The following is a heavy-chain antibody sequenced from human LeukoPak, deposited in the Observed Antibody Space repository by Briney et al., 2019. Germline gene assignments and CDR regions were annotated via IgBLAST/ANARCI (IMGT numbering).Heavy chain of an antibody. D-gene: IGHD1-26*01. V-gene: IGHV3-73*01. CDR2: IRSKANSYAT. Sequence: GGSLRLSCAASGFTFSSYEMNWVRQASGKGLEWVGRIRSKANSYATAYAASVKGRFTISRDDSKNTAYLQMNSLKTEDTAVYYCTRLAGDSSVDIWGQGTMITVSS. J-gene: IGHJ3*02. CDR1: GFTFSSYE. CDR3: TRLAGDSSVDI.